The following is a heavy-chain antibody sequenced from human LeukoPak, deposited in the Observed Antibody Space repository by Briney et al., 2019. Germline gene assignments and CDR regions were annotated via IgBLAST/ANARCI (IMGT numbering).Heavy chain of an antibody. CDR2: ISAYNGNT. V-gene: IGHV1-18*01. D-gene: IGHD4-23*01. Sequence: ASVKVSCKASGYTFTSYGISWVRQAPGQGLEWMGWISAYNGNTNYAQKLQGRVTMTTDTSTSTAYTELRSLRSDDTAVYFCARALYGANSGIDYWGQGTLVTVPS. J-gene: IGHJ4*02. CDR3: ARALYGANSGIDY. CDR1: GYTFTSYG.